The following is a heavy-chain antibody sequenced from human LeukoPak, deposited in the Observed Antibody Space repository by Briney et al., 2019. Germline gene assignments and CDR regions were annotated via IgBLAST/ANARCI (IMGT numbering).Heavy chain of an antibody. CDR3: AKGPHSGSYRTFDY. V-gene: IGHV3-23*01. D-gene: IGHD1-26*01. J-gene: IGHJ4*02. Sequence: GGSLRLSCAASGFTFSIYAMSWVRQAPGKGLEWVSAISGSGGSTYYADSVKGRFTISRDNSKNTLYLQMNSLRAEDTAVYYCAKGPHSGSYRTFDYWGQGTLVTVSS. CDR1: GFTFSIYA. CDR2: ISGSGGST.